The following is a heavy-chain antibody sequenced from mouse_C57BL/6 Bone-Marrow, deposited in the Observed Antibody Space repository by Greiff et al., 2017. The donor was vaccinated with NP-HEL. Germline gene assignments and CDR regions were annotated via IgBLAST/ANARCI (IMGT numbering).Heavy chain of an antibody. V-gene: IGHV5-9*01. Sequence: EVKVVESGGGLVKPGGSLKLSCAASGFTFSSYTMSWVRQTPEKRLEWVATISGGGGNTYYPDSVKGRFTISRDNAKNTLYLQMSSLRSEDTALYYCARGGERYYFDCWGQGTTLTVSS. J-gene: IGHJ2*01. CDR3: ARGGERYYFDC. CDR1: GFTFSSYT. CDR2: ISGGGGNT.